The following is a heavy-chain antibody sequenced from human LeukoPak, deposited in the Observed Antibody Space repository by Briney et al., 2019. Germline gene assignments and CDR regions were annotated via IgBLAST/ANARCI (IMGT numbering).Heavy chain of an antibody. V-gene: IGHV4-4*02. Sequence: SGTLSLTCAVSGGSIISSDWWSWVRQSPEKGLEWIGDVYHSGSTNYNPSVKSRVTISVDKSRNQFSLRLSSVTAADTAVYYCARGTDRSKIGYWGQGTLVTVSS. CDR3: ARGTDRSKIGY. J-gene: IGHJ4*02. CDR2: VYHSGST. CDR1: GGSIISSDW. D-gene: IGHD3-22*01.